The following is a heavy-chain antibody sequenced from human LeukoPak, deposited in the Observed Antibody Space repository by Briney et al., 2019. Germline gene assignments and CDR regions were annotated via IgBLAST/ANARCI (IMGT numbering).Heavy chain of an antibody. CDR2: IYYSGST. CDR1: GGSLSSSSYY. V-gene: IGHV4-39*01. J-gene: IGHJ5*02. Sequence: SETLSLTCTVSGGSLSSSSYYWGWIRQPPGKGLEWIGSIYYSGSTYYNPSLKSRVTISVDTSKNQFSLKLSSVTAAGTAVYYCARQDSSSWIRRWFDPWGQGTLVTVSS. D-gene: IGHD6-13*01. CDR3: ARQDSSSWIRRWFDP.